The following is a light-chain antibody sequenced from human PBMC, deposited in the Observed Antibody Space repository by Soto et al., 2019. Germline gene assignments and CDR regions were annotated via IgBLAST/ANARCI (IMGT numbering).Light chain of an antibody. CDR1: SSYVGGYNS. J-gene: IGLJ1*01. V-gene: IGLV2-14*03. CDR2: DVN. Sequence: QSALTQPASVSGSPGQSIAISCTGTSSYVGGYNSVSWYQHHPGKAPKLMIYDVNYRPSGISDRFSGSKSGNTASLTISGLQAEDEADYYCSSYTSSSTLVFGTGTKVTVL. CDR3: SSYTSSSTLV.